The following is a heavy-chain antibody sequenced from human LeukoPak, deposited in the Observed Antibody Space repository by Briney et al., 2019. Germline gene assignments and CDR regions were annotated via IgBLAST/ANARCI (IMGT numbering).Heavy chain of an antibody. V-gene: IGHV4-59*01. J-gene: IGHJ3*02. Sequence: PSETLSLTCTVSGGSISSYYWSWIRQPPGKGLEWIGYIYYSGSTNYNPSLKSRVTISVDTSKNQFSLKLSSVTAADTAVHYCVGSSGYYGDAFDIWGQGTMVTVSS. D-gene: IGHD3-22*01. CDR1: GGSISSYY. CDR2: IYYSGST. CDR3: VGSSGYYGDAFDI.